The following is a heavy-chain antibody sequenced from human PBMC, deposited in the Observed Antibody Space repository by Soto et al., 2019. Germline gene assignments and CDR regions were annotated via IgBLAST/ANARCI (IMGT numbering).Heavy chain of an antibody. D-gene: IGHD3-22*01. Sequence: ASVKVSCKVSGYTLTELSMHWVRQAPGKGLEWMGGFDPEDGETIYAQKFQGRVTMTEDTSTDTAYMELSRLRSEDTAVYYCATVDYYDRSVSYCGQGTLVTVSS. CDR3: ATVDYYDRSVSY. J-gene: IGHJ4*02. CDR2: FDPEDGET. CDR1: GYTLTELS. V-gene: IGHV1-24*01.